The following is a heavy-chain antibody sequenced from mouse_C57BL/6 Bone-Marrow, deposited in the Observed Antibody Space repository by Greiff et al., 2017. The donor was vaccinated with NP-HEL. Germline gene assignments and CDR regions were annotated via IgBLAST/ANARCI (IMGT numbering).Heavy chain of an antibody. J-gene: IGHJ3*01. CDR2: INPSNGGT. V-gene: IGHV1-53*01. CDR3: ARYGNYYAWFAY. D-gene: IGHD2-1*01. CDR1: GYTFTSYW. Sequence: QVQLQQPGTELVKPGASVKLSCKASGYTFTSYWMHWVKQRPGQGLEWIGNINPSNGGTNYNEKFKSKATLTVDKSSSTAYMQLSSLTSEDSAVYYGARYGNYYAWFAYWGQGTLVTVSA.